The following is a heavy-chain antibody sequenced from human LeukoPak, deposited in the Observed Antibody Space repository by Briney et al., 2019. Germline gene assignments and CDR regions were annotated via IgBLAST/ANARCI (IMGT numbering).Heavy chain of an antibody. D-gene: IGHD2-2*01. V-gene: IGHV3-30*02. J-gene: IGHJ4*02. CDR3: ANSIVVVPAAIEWGFDY. CDR2: IRYDGSNK. Sequence: PGGSLRLSCAAPGFTFSSYGMHWVRQAPGKGLEWVAFIRYDGSNKYYADSVKGRFTISRDNSKNTLYLQMNSLRAEDTAVYYCANSIVVVPAAIEWGFDYWGQGTLVTVSS. CDR1: GFTFSSYG.